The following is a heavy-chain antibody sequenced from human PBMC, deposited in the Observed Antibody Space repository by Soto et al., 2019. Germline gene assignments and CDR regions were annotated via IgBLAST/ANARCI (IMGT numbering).Heavy chain of an antibody. Sequence: ASGKVSCKASGSAITRYYIHWVRQASGRGLEWMGIINPGGGSASYAQKFQDRVTIDKDTSTGTVYMDLRSLRTEDTAVYYCARDTSGWSLNGLDVWGQGTTVTVSS. V-gene: IGHV1-46*01. CDR1: GSAITRYY. CDR2: INPGGGSA. J-gene: IGHJ6*02. CDR3: ARDTSGWSLNGLDV. D-gene: IGHD6-19*01.